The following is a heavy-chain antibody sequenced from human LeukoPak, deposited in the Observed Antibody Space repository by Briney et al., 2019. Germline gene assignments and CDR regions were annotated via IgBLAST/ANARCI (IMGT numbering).Heavy chain of an antibody. D-gene: IGHD3-10*01. CDR2: ISSTSIYT. CDR3: AREQTGGFDC. Sequence: PGGSLRLSCAASGFXFSDYYISWIRQAPGKGLEWVSDISSTSIYTNYADSVKGRFTISRDNAKNSLYLQMNSLRAEDTAVYYCAREQTGGFDCWGQGTLVTVSS. J-gene: IGHJ4*02. V-gene: IGHV3-11*06. CDR1: GFXFSDYY.